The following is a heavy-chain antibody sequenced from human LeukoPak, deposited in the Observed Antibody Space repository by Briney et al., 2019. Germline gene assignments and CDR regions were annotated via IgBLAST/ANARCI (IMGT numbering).Heavy chain of an antibody. CDR2: INPSGGST. CDR1: GYTFASYY. V-gene: IGHV1-46*01. J-gene: IGHJ4*02. CDR3: ARRAGAYTHPYDY. Sequence: ASVKVSCKASGYTFASYYMHWVRQAPGQGLEWMGIINPSGGSTSYAQKFQGRVTMTRDMSTSTVYMELSSLRSEDTAVYYCARRAGAYTHPYDYWGQGTLVTVSS. D-gene: IGHD3-16*01.